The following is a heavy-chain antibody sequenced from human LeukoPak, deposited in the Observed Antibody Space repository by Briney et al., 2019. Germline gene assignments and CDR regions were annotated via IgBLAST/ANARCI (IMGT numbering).Heavy chain of an antibody. CDR1: RYSFSSYW. CDR2: INPADSDT. D-gene: IGHD5-24*01. J-gene: IGHJ4*02. Sequence: LGESLKISCKASRYSFSSYWIAWVRQIPGKGLEWMGIINPADSDTRYSLSIQGQVTISADRSISTAYLQWSSLKASDTAIYYCARGEGGYNYAFWGQGTLVSVSS. CDR3: ARGEGGYNYAF. V-gene: IGHV5-51*01.